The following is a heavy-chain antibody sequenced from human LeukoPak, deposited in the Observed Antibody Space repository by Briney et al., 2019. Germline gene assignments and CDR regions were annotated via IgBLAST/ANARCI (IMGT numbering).Heavy chain of an antibody. Sequence: GGSLRLSCAASGFSFSTYWMHWVRQAPGKGLMWVSRINSDESDTQYADSVKGRFTISRDNARNTLYLQMNSLRAEDTAVYYCATAGNYRFDYWGQGTLVTVSS. CDR3: ATAGNYRFDY. V-gene: IGHV3-74*03. CDR2: INSDESDT. D-gene: IGHD4-11*01. J-gene: IGHJ4*02. CDR1: GFSFSTYW.